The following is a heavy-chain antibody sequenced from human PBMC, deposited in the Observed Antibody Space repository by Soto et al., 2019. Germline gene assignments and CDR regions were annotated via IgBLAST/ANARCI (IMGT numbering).Heavy chain of an antibody. CDR3: ARESYGDYVDYFDP. D-gene: IGHD4-17*01. Sequence: SETLSLTCAVYGGSFSGYYWSWIRQPPGKGLEWIGEINHSGSTNYNPSLKSRVAISVDTSKNQFSLKLSSGTAADTAVYYCARESYGDYVDYFDPWGQGIQVTVSS. CDR1: GGSFSGYY. CDR2: INHSGST. V-gene: IGHV4-34*01. J-gene: IGHJ5*02.